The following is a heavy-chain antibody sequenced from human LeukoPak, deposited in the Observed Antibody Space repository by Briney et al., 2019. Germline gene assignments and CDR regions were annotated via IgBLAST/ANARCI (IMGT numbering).Heavy chain of an antibody. V-gene: IGHV3-74*01. CDR2: IDTDGSNT. J-gene: IGHJ5*02. Sequence: PGGSLRLSCAASGFTFSSYWIHWVRQAPGKGLVWVSRIDTDGSNTNYADSVKGRFTISRDNAKNSLYLQMNSLRAEDTAVYYCARSSRGGYSSRWFDPWGQGTLVTVSS. CDR3: ARSSRGGYSSRWFDP. D-gene: IGHD6-19*01. CDR1: GFTFSSYW.